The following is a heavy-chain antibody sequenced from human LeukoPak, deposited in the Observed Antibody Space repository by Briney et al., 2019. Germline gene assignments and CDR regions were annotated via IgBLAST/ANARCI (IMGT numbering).Heavy chain of an antibody. V-gene: IGHV4-59*08. CDR1: GGSISRYY. D-gene: IGHD3-10*01. J-gene: IGHJ5*02. CDR3: ARKVVRGVICWFDA. CDR2: IYYSGST. Sequence: PSETLSLTCTVSGGSISRYYWNWIRQPPGKGLEWIGYIYYSGSTNYNPSLKSRVSTSVDTSKNQFSLNLSSVIAADTAVYYCARKVVRGVICWFDAWGQGTLVTVSS.